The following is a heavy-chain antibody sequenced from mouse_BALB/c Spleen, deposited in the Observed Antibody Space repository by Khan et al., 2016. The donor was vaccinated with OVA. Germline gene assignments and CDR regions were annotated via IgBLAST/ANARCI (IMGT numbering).Heavy chain of an antibody. CDR3: TRPSYYGNRWFTY. V-gene: IGHV5-9*02. J-gene: IGHJ3*01. CDR1: GFAFNSYD. D-gene: IGHD2-10*01. CDR2: ISSTGTYT. Sequence: EVELVESGGGLVKPGGSLKLSCEVSGFAFNSYDMSWVRQTPEKRLEWVATISSTGTYTYYPDSVKGRFTISRDPARNTLYLQMSSLRSEDTALYYCTRPSYYGNRWFTYWGQGTLVTVSA.